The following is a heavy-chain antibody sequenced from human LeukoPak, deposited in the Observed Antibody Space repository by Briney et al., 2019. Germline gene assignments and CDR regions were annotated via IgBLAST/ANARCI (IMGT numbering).Heavy chain of an antibody. V-gene: IGHV3-15*01. CDR3: TTDNWNDEGYNWFDP. D-gene: IGHD1-20*01. CDR1: GFTFSNAW. Sequence: TGGSLRLSCAASGFTFSNAWMSWVRQAPGKGLEWVGRIKSKTDGGTTDYAAPVKGRFTISRDDSKNTLYLQKNSLKTEDTAVYYCTTDNWNDEGYNWFDPWGQGTLVTVSS. J-gene: IGHJ5*02. CDR2: IKSKTDGGTT.